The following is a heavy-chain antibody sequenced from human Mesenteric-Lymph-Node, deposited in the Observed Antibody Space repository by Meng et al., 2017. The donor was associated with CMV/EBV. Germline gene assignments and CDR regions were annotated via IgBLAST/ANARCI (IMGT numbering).Heavy chain of an antibody. J-gene: IGHJ4*02. CDR1: GFIFSSYE. CDR3: ARVVPAAKFFDY. D-gene: IGHD2-2*01. V-gene: IGHV3-48*03. Sequence: GESLKISCAATGFIFSSYEMNWVRQAPGKGLEWVSYISSSGSTIYYADSLKGRFTISRDNAKNSLYLQMNSLRAEDTAVYYCARVVPAAKFFDYWGQGTLVTVSS. CDR2: ISSSGSTI.